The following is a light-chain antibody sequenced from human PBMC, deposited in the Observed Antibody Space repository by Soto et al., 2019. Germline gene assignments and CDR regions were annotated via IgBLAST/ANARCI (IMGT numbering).Light chain of an antibody. CDR2: AAS. V-gene: IGKV1-12*01. J-gene: IGKJ1*01. CDR1: QGFSTW. CDR3: QQYNNWPPWT. Sequence: DIQVTQSPSSVSASVGDRVTISCRASQGFSTWLAWYQQKPGKAPKLLIYAASTLQSGVPSRFSGSGSGTDFTLTINSLQPEDSAVYYCQQYNNWPPWTFGQGTKVEIK.